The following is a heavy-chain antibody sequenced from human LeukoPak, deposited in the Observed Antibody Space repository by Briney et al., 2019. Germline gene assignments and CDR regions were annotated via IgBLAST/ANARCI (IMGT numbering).Heavy chain of an antibody. CDR2: IDTSNGAT. V-gene: IGHV1-18*01. CDR1: GYTFTSYG. J-gene: IGHJ4*02. Sequence: ASVKVSCKASGYTFTSYGISWVQQAPGQGPEWMGWIDTSNGATNYAQKFQGRVTISRDTSIGTAYMELTNLISDDTATYYCASEANCNGGRCSLQRVASWGQGTLVTVSS. D-gene: IGHD2-15*01. CDR3: ASEANCNGGRCSLQRVAS.